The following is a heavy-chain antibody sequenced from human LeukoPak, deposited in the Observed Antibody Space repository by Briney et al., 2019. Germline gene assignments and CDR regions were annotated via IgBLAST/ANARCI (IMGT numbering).Heavy chain of an antibody. J-gene: IGHJ3*02. D-gene: IGHD4-17*01. V-gene: IGHV1-69*04. Sequence: SVKVSCKASGGTFSSYAISWVRQAPGQGLEWMGRIIPILGIANYAQKFQGRVTITADKSTSTAYMELSSLRSEDTAVYYCARTPYDYGDYADAFDIWGQGTMVTVSS. CDR3: ARTPYDYGDYADAFDI. CDR1: GGTFSSYA. CDR2: IIPILGIA.